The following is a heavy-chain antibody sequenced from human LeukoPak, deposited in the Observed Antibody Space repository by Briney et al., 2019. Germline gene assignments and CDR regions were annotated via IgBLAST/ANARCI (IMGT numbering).Heavy chain of an antibody. CDR3: ARDATYCTNGVCYTRFDY. J-gene: IGHJ4*02. Sequence: PGGSLRLSCAASGFTFTSHWMSWVRQAPGKGLEWVARMNPDGSEKYYVDSVKGRFTISRGNAKTSLYLEMNSLRAEDTAVYYCARDATYCTNGVCYTRFDYWGQGTLVTVSS. V-gene: IGHV3-7*01. CDR2: MNPDGSEK. CDR1: GFTFTSHW. D-gene: IGHD2-8*01.